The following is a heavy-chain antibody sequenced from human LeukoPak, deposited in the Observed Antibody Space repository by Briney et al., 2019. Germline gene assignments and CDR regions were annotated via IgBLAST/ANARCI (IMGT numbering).Heavy chain of an antibody. V-gene: IGHV3-30-3*01. J-gene: IGHJ3*01. CDR1: GFTFSTYP. CDR3: ARVWVASGWYRAFDV. D-gene: IGHD6-19*01. Sequence: GGSLRLSCAASGFTFSTYPVHWVRQAPGKGLEWVALMSYDGSNKYYADSVKGRFTISRDNSKNTLYLQMNSLRAEDTAVYYCARVWVASGWYRAFDVWGQGTMVTVSS. CDR2: MSYDGSNK.